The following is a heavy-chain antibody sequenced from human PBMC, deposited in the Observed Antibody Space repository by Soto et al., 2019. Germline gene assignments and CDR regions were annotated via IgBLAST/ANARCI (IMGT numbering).Heavy chain of an antibody. J-gene: IGHJ4*02. CDR3: AREASSGYMPSY. V-gene: IGHV1-18*01. Sequence: ASVQVSCKASGYTFTSYGISWVRQAPGQGLEWMGWISAYNGNTNYAQKLQGRVTMTTDTSTSTAYMELRSLRSDDTAVYYCAREASSGYMPSYWGQGTLVTVSS. CDR1: GYTFTSYG. CDR2: ISAYNGNT. D-gene: IGHD3-22*01.